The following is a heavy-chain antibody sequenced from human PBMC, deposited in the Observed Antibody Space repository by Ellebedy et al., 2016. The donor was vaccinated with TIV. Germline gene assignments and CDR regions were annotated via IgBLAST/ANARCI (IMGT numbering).Heavy chain of an antibody. Sequence: GESLKIPCAASGFSFSYYGMHWVRQAPGKGLGWVAVISYDGSNKNYADSVKGRFTISRDNSKNTLYLQMNSLRAEDTAVYYCARARGCSGGRCYSADYWGQGTLVTVSS. D-gene: IGHD2-15*01. CDR3: ARARGCSGGRCYSADY. CDR2: ISYDGSNK. V-gene: IGHV3-30*03. CDR1: GFSFSYYG. J-gene: IGHJ4*02.